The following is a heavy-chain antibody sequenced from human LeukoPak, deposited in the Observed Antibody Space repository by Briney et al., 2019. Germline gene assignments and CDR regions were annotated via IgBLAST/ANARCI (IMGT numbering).Heavy chain of an antibody. Sequence: SETLSLTYSVSGYSISSGYYWGWIRQPPGKGLEWIGSIYHSGSTYYNPSLKSRVTISVDTSKNQFSLKLSSVTAADTAVYYCARPVYGSSAGNWFDPWGQGTLVTVSS. V-gene: IGHV4-38-2*01. CDR2: IYHSGST. J-gene: IGHJ5*02. CDR1: GYSISSGYY. CDR3: ARPVYGSSAGNWFDP. D-gene: IGHD1-26*01.